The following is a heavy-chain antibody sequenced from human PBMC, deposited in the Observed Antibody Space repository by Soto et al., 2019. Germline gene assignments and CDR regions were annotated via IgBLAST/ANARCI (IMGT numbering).Heavy chain of an antibody. CDR2: IIPILGIA. J-gene: IGHJ6*03. CDR1: GGTFSSYT. V-gene: IGHV1-69*02. D-gene: IGHD2-2*01. Sequence: SVKVSCKASGGTFSSYTISWVRQAPGQGLEWMGRIIPILGIANYAQKFQGRVTITADKSTSTAYMELSSLRSEDTAVYYCARFNGYCSSTSCYDYYYYYMDVWGKGTTVTVSS. CDR3: ARFNGYCSSTSCYDYYYYYMDV.